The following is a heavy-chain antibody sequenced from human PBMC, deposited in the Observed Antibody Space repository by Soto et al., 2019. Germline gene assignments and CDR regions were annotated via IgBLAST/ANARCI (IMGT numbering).Heavy chain of an antibody. CDR3: AGLEIFGGNFAY. CDR2: INHSRRA. V-gene: IGHV4-30-4*01. CDR1: GDSISSGDYY. D-gene: IGHD3-3*01. Sequence: QVQLQESGPGLVKPSQTLSLTCTVSGDSISSGDYYWSWIRQPPGKGLEWIAYINHSRRAYHNPSLRSRVTSALDRSQAQFSLKLICVTASDADVYYCAGLEIFGGNFAYWGQGALVTVSS. J-gene: IGHJ4*02.